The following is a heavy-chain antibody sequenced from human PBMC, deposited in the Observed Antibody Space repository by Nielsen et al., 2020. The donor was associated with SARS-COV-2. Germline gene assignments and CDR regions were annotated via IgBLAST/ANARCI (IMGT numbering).Heavy chain of an antibody. D-gene: IGHD3-10*01. CDR2: INAGNGNT. V-gene: IGHV1-3*01. Sequence: ASVQVSCKASGYTFTSYAMHWVRQAPAQRLEWMGWINAGNGNTKYSQKFQGRVTITRDTSASTAYMELSSLRSEDTAVYYCAREEDYYGSADDYYYGMDVWGQGTTVTVSS. J-gene: IGHJ6*02. CDR3: AREEDYYGSADDYYYGMDV. CDR1: GYTFTSYA.